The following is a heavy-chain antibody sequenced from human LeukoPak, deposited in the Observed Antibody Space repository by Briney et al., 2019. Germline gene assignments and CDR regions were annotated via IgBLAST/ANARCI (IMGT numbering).Heavy chain of an antibody. CDR2: IYTSGST. CDR3: AGGRGWNWFDP. D-gene: IGHD2-15*01. J-gene: IGHJ5*02. CDR1: GGSISSGSYY. Sequence: SQTLSLTCTVSGGSISSGSYYWSWIRQPAGKGLEWIGRIYTSGSTNYNPSLKSRVTISVDTSKNQFSLKLSSVTAADTAVYSWAGGRGWNWFDPWGQGTLVTVSS. V-gene: IGHV4-61*02.